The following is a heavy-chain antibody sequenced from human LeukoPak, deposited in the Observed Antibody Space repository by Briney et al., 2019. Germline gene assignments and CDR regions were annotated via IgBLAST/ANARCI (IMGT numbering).Heavy chain of an antibody. J-gene: IGHJ3*02. V-gene: IGHV3-21*01. CDR1: GFTFSSYS. Sequence: GGSLRLSCAASGFTFSSYSMNWVRQAPGKGLECVSSISSNSSYIYYADSVKGRFTISRDNAKNTLYLQMNSLRAEDTAVYYCARDRGYGYDACDIWGQGTMVTVSS. D-gene: IGHD5-12*01. CDR3: ARDRGYGYDACDI. CDR2: ISSNSSYI.